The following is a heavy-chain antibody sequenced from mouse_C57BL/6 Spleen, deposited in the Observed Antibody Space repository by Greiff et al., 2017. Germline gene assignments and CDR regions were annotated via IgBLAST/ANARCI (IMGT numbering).Heavy chain of an antibody. Sequence: QVQLQQPGAELVKPGASVKLSCKASGYTFTSYWMQWVKQRPGQGLEWIGEIDPSDSYTNYNQKFKGKATLTVDTSSSTAYMQLSSLTSEDSAVYYCARRGGNRAMDYWGQGTSVTVSS. CDR3: ARRGGNRAMDY. D-gene: IGHD2-1*01. J-gene: IGHJ4*01. CDR2: IDPSDSYT. CDR1: GYTFTSYW. V-gene: IGHV1-50*01.